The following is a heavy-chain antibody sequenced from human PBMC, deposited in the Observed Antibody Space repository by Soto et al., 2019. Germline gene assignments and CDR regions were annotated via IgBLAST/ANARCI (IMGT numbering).Heavy chain of an antibody. D-gene: IGHD3-10*01. J-gene: IGHJ3*02. V-gene: IGHV3-21*03. CDR1: GFSFTSYT. Sequence: EVQLVESGGGLVKPGGSLRVSCAASGFSFTSYTMNWVRQAPGKGLEWVASISAGGRSIYYADSLKGRSTVSRDNAKSSLYLQMNSLRAEFTAIYQRARSTPGNPFDIWGQGTMVTVSS. CDR2: ISAGGRSI. CDR3: ARSTPGNPFDI.